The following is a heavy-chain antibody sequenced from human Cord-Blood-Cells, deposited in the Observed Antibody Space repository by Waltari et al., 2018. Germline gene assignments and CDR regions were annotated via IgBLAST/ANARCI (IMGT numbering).Heavy chain of an antibody. V-gene: IGHV4-39*01. Sequence: QLQLQESGPGLGKPSETLSLTCTVAGVSISSRRYYWGWIRQPPGKGLEWIGSIYYSGSTYYNPSLKSRVTISVDTSKNQFSLKLSSVTAADTAVYYCASTASSSWYYWGQGTLVTVSS. J-gene: IGHJ4*02. D-gene: IGHD6-13*01. CDR2: IYYSGST. CDR3: ASTASSSWYY. CDR1: GVSISSRRYY.